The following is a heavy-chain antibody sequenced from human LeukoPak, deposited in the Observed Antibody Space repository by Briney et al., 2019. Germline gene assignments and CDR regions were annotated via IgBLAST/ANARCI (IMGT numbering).Heavy chain of an antibody. Sequence: PSETLSLTCTVSGGSISSYYWSWIRQPAGKGLEWIGRIYTSGSTNYNPSLKSRVTMSVDTSKNQFSLKLSSVTAADTAVYYCAREIVVVTAADPYFDYWGQGTLVTVSS. V-gene: IGHV4-4*07. CDR3: AREIVVVTAADPYFDY. D-gene: IGHD2-2*01. CDR1: GGSISSYY. J-gene: IGHJ4*02. CDR2: IYTSGST.